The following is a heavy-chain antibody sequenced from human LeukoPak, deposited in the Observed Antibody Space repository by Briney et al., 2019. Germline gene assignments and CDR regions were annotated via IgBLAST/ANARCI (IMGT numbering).Heavy chain of an antibody. D-gene: IGHD4-23*01. Sequence: PSETLSLTCTVSGNSISGGDNYWSWIRQPAGKGLEWIGRIYTSGSTNYNPSLKSRVTISVGTSKNQFSLKLSSMTAADTAVYYCAREVDHLRATYGGLARWWSPHFDYWGQGTLVTVSS. CDR3: AREVDHLRATYGGLARWWSPHFDY. J-gene: IGHJ4*02. V-gene: IGHV4-61*02. CDR2: IYTSGST. CDR1: GNSISGGDNY.